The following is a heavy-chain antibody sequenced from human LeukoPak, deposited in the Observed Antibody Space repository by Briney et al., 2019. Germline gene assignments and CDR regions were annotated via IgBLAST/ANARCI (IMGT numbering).Heavy chain of an antibody. Sequence: GGSLRLSCAASGFTFSSYSMSWVRQAPGKGLEWVSYISSSSSAMYYADSMKGRFTISRDNAKNSLYLQMNNLRDEDTAMYYCARNILFAFDIWGQGTMVTVSS. V-gene: IGHV3-48*02. CDR2: ISSSSSAM. D-gene: IGHD2/OR15-2a*01. J-gene: IGHJ3*02. CDR3: ARNILFAFDI. CDR1: GFTFSSYS.